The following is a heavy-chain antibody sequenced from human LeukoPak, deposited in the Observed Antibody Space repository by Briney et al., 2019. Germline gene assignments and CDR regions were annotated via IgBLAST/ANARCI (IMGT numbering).Heavy chain of an antibody. J-gene: IGHJ4*02. CDR1: GDSISNYY. Sequence: SETLSLTCTVSGDSISNYYWSWIRQPPGKGLECIGYIYYSGITSYNPSLKSRVTISVDTSENQFSLKVTSVTAADTAVYYCARDLGSSDYLFDYWGQGTLVTVSS. D-gene: IGHD6-6*01. CDR2: IYYSGIT. V-gene: IGHV4-59*01. CDR3: ARDLGSSDYLFDY.